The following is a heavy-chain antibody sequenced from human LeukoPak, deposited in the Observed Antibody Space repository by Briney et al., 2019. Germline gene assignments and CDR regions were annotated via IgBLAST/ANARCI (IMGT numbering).Heavy chain of an antibody. V-gene: IGHV1-24*01. J-gene: IGHJ6*03. CDR3: ARVQELRYFDWLSPYYYYKDV. CDR1: GYTLTELS. Sequence: GASVKVSCKVSGYTLTELSMHWVRQAPGKGLEWMGGFDPEEGERMYAQKFQGRVTVTEDTSTDTAYMELSSLRAEDTAVYYCARVQELRYFDWLSPYYYYKDVWGKGTTVTVSS. CDR2: FDPEEGER. D-gene: IGHD3-9*01.